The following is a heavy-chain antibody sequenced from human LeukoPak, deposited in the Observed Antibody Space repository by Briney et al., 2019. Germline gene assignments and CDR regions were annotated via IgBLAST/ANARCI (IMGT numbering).Heavy chain of an antibody. Sequence: GASVKVSCKASGGAFSSYAISWVRQAPGQGLEWMGGTIPIFGTANYAQKFQGRVTITTDESTSTAYMELSSLRSEDTAVYYCARAYSNYGHYYYYMDVWGKGTTVTVSS. CDR1: GGAFSSYA. D-gene: IGHD4-11*01. V-gene: IGHV1-69*05. J-gene: IGHJ6*03. CDR2: TIPIFGTA. CDR3: ARAYSNYGHYYYYMDV.